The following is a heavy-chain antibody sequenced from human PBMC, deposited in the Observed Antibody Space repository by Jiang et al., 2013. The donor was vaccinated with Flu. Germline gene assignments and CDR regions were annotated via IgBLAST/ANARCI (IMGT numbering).Heavy chain of an antibody. V-gene: IGHV5-10-1*01. J-gene: IGHJ6*04. Sequence: KRPGESLEDLLVRVLDTALAATGSAWVRQIGPGKGLEWVGRIDPSDSYTYYSPSFQGHVTISTDKSSSTAYLQWRSLKASDTAIYYCARHRTGTTVGNYYGLDVWGTGTTVTVFS. CDR2: IDPSDSYT. D-gene: IGHD1-7*01. CDR1: DTALAATG. CDR3: ARHRTGTTVGNYYGLDV.